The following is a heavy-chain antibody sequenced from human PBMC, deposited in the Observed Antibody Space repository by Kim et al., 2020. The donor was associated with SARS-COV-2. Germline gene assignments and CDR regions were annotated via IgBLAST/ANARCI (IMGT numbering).Heavy chain of an antibody. J-gene: IGHJ6*02. CDR1: GFTFSSYS. D-gene: IGHD2-2*03. CDR2: ISSSSSYI. V-gene: IGHV3-21*01. CDR3: ARDGYCSSTSCYPSYYGMDV. Sequence: GGSLRLSCAASGFTFSSYSMNWVRQAPGKGLEWVSSISSSSSYIYYADSVKGRFTISRDNAKNSLYLQMNSLRAEDTAVYYCARDGYCSSTSCYPSYYGMDVCGQGTTVTVSS.